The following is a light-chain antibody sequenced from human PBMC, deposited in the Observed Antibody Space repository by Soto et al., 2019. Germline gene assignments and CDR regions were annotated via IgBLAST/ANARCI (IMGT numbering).Light chain of an antibody. V-gene: IGKV1D-12*01. CDR1: QYISTW. J-gene: IGKJ4*01. CDR2: AAS. Sequence: DIQMTQSPSSVSASVGDRIIITCRASQYISTWLAWYQQKPGEAPKLLIFAASRLHGGVPSRFSGSGSGTDCTLTINNLQPEDFATYYCQQADSFPLTFGGGTKVEVK. CDR3: QQADSFPLT.